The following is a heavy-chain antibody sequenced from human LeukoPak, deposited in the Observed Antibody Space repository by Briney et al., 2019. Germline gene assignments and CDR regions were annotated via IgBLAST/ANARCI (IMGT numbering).Heavy chain of an antibody. CDR1: GYSISSGYY. J-gene: IGHJ1*01. V-gene: IGHV4-38-2*02. Sequence: SETLSLTCTVSGYSISSGYYWGWIRQPPGKWLEWIGSIYHSGSTYYNPSLKSRVIISVDTSNNDFSLKLTSATAADTAVYYCARVEGSLGWSENFQFGGRGTLVTVSS. CDR2: IYHSGST. CDR3: ARVEGSLGWSENFQF. D-gene: IGHD3/OR15-3a*01.